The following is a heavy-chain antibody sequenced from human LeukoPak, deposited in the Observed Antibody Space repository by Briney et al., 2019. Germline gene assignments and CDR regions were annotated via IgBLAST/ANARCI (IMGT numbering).Heavy chain of an antibody. V-gene: IGHV4-59*01. D-gene: IGHD2-21*02. CDR1: GSSISTYY. J-gene: IGHJ3*02. CDR3: ARAPGDPGDAFDI. Sequence: SETLSLTCTVSGSSISTYYWSWIRQPPGKGLEWIGYIYYSGSTNYNPSLKSRVTISVDTSKNQFSLKLSSVTAADTAVYYCARAPGDPGDAFDIWGQGTMVTVSS. CDR2: IYYSGST.